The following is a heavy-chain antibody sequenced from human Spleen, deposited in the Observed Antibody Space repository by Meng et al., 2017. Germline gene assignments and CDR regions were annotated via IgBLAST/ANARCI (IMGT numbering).Heavy chain of an antibody. CDR3: ASWIYSCGWQ. Sequence: QDHLQRAGPGLLEPSGTLSLTCVFSGGSISSIDWWSWVRQPPGKGLEWIGEIYHGGDTNYNPSLKSRVTIAIDRSKNQFSLKLSSVTAADTAVYYCASWIYSCGWQWGQGTLVTVSS. D-gene: IGHD6-19*01. J-gene: IGHJ4*02. V-gene: IGHV4/OR15-8*02. CDR2: IYHGGDT. CDR1: GGSISSIDW.